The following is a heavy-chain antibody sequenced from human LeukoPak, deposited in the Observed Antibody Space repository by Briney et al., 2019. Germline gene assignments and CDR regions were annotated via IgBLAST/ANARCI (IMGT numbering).Heavy chain of an antibody. CDR2: IIPIFGTA. D-gene: IGHD3-22*01. J-gene: IGHJ1*01. CDR1: GGTFSSYA. V-gene: IGHV1-69*05. CDR3: ASTLYYYDSSGYSL. Sequence: SVKVSCXASGGTFSSYAISWVRQAPGQGLEWMGRIIPIFGTANYAQKFQGRVTITTDESTSTAYMELSSLRSEDTAVYYCASTLYYYDSSGYSLWGQGTLVTVSS.